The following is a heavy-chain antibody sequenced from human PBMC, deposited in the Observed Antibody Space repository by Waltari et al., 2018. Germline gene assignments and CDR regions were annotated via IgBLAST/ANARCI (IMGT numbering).Heavy chain of an antibody. J-gene: IGHJ4*02. CDR1: GFTVSNSY. CDR3: TRDRGAPATAMGFDS. CDR2: IYSEGHT. D-gene: IGHD5-18*01. V-gene: IGHV3-53*01. Sequence: EVQVEESGGALIQPGGSLSLSCAVSGFTVSNSYMSWVRQAPGKGLEWVSIIYSEGHTNYADSVKDRFIISRDNSKNTVDLQMNSLRVEDTAMYYCTRDRGAPATAMGFDSWGQGTLVTVSS.